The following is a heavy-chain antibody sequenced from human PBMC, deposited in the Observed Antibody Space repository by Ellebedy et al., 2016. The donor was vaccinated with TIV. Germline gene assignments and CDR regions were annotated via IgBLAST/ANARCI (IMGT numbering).Heavy chain of an antibody. V-gene: IGHV1-2*02. J-gene: IGHJ4*02. Sequence: ASVKVSXXASGYTFTGYYMHWVRQAPGQGLEWMGWINPNSGGTNYAQKFQGRVTMTRDTSISTAYMELSRLRSDDTAVYYCARDHSLWVAGDRRWDYWGQGTLVTVSS. CDR2: INPNSGGT. D-gene: IGHD2-15*01. CDR3: ARDHSLWVAGDRRWDY. CDR1: GYTFTGYY.